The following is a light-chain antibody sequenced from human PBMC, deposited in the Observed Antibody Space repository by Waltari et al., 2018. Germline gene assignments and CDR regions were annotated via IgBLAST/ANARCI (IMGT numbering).Light chain of an antibody. J-gene: IGKJ2*03. CDR1: QSVSSS. Sequence: EIVMTQSPATLSLSPGERATLSCRASQSVSSSSAWYQQKPGQAPRLLIYGASSRATGIPDRFSGSGSGTDFTLTISSLEAEDVAVYYCLQRSNWPYSFGQGTKVEIK. V-gene: IGKV3-15*01. CDR2: GAS. CDR3: LQRSNWPYS.